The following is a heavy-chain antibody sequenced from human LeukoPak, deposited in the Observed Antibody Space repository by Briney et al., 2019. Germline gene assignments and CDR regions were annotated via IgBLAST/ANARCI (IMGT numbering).Heavy chain of an antibody. V-gene: IGHV3-21*04. J-gene: IGHJ4*02. D-gene: IGHD2-15*01. CDR1: GFTFSTYN. CDR2: ISNSASYI. CDR3: ASASCSGSSCYSGYFDY. Sequence: PGGSLRLSCAASGFTFSTYNMNWVRQAPGKGLEWVSSISNSASYIFYADSVKGRFTISRDNAKNSLYLQMNSLRAEDTAVYYCASASCSGSSCYSGYFDYWGQGTLVTVSS.